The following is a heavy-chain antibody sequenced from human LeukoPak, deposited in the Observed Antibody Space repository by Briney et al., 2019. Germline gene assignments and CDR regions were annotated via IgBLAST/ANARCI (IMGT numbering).Heavy chain of an antibody. D-gene: IGHD3-9*01. V-gene: IGHV3-9*01. CDR2: ISWNSGSI. CDR1: GFTFDDYA. CDR3: AKDRSDILTGPGDY. J-gene: IGHJ4*02. Sequence: SLRHSSAASGFTFDDYAMHWVRQAPGEGLERVSRISWNSGSIGYAESVKGRFTISRDNAKNSLYLQMNSLRAEDTALYYCAKDRSDILTGPGDYWGQGTLVTVSS.